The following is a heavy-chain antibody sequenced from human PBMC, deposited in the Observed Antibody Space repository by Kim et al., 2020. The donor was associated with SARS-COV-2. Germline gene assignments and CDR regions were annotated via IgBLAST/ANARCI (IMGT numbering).Heavy chain of an antibody. CDR2: FDPEDGET. CDR3: ATLDWTNDAFDI. Sequence: ASVKVSCKVSGYTLTELSMHWVRQAPGKGLEWMGGFDPEDGETIYAQKFQGRVTMTEDTSTDTAYMELSSLRSEDTAVYYCATLDWTNDAFDIWGQGTMVTVSS. V-gene: IGHV1-24*01. J-gene: IGHJ3*02. CDR1: GYTLTELS. D-gene: IGHD3-9*01.